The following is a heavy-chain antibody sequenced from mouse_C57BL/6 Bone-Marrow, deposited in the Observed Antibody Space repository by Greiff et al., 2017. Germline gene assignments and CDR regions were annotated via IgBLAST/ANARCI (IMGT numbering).Heavy chain of an antibody. J-gene: IGHJ1*03. CDR1: GYTFTDYN. D-gene: IGHD1-1*01. CDR2: INPNNGGT. Sequence: EVKLVESGPELVKPGASVKIPCKASGYTFTDYNMDWVKQSHGKSLEWIGDINPNNGGTIYNQKFKGKATLTVDKSSSTAYMELRSLTSEDTAVYYCARYGTTVVYWYFDVWGTGTTVTVSS. V-gene: IGHV1-18*01. CDR3: ARYGTTVVYWYFDV.